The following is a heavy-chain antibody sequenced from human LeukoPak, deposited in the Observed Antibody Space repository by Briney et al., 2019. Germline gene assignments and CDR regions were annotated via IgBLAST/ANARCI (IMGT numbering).Heavy chain of an antibody. J-gene: IGHJ4*02. Sequence: SETLSLPCTVSGGSISSGGYYGSWIRQHPGEGLEWIGYIYYSGSTYYNPSLKSRVTISVDTSKNQFSLKLSSVTAADTAVYYCASAEQQLVGGLYYWGQGTLVTVSS. CDR1: GGSISSGGYY. CDR3: ASAEQQLVGGLYY. D-gene: IGHD6-13*01. V-gene: IGHV4-31*03. CDR2: IYYSGST.